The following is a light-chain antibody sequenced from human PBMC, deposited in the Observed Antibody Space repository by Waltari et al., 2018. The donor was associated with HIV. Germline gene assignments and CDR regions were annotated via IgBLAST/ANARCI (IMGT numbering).Light chain of an antibody. V-gene: IGKV3-11*01. CDR3: QQRDNWPPLAT. CDR2: DAS. J-gene: IGKJ3*01. CDR1: QSISSN. Sequence: EIVLTQSPATLSLSPGERANLSCRASQSISSNLAWYQQKPGQAPRLLIYDASNRATGIPVRFSGSGSGTDFTLTISSLEPEDFAVYYCQQRDNWPPLATFGPGTKVDI.